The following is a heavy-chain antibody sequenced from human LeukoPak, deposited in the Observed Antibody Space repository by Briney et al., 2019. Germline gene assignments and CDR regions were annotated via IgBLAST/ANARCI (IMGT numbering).Heavy chain of an antibody. J-gene: IGHJ4*02. Sequence: SETLSLTCTVSGYSISSGSCWGWIRQPPGEGLDWIGSIYHSGSTFYNPSLKSRVTISVDTSKNQFSLKLSSVTAADSALYYCARGVGSGYTDDWGQGTLVTVSS. CDR2: IYHSGST. CDR1: GYSISSGSC. D-gene: IGHD3-22*01. CDR3: ARGVGSGYTDD. V-gene: IGHV4-38-2*02.